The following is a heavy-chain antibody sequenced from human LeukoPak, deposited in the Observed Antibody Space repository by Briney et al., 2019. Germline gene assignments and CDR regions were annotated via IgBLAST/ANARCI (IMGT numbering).Heavy chain of an antibody. J-gene: IGHJ4*02. CDR2: INHSGST. D-gene: IGHD3-16*01. CDR1: GFTFNSYW. CDR3: ARHLGPHFDY. Sequence: NTGGSLRLSCVASGFTFNSYWMSWVRQPPGKGLEWIGEINHSGSTNYNPSLKSRVTTSVDTSKNQFSLKLSSVTAADTAVYYCARHLGPHFDYWGQGTLVTVSS. V-gene: IGHV4-34*01.